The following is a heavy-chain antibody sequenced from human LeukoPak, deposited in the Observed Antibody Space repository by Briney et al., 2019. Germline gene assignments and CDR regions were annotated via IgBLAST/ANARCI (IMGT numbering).Heavy chain of an antibody. Sequence: GESLKISCKGSGYSFTNYWIGWVRQMPGKGLEWMAIIYPGDSDTRYSPSFQGQVSVSVDKSTYTASLQWGSLRASDTAMYYCARKSSGYDFDIWGQGTMVTVSS. J-gene: IGHJ3*02. D-gene: IGHD3-22*01. CDR2: IYPGDSDT. CDR1: GYSFTNYW. V-gene: IGHV5-51*01. CDR3: ARKSSGYDFDI.